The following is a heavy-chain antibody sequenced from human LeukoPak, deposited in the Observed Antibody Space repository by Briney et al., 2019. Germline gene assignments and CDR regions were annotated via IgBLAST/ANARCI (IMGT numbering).Heavy chain of an antibody. D-gene: IGHD5-18*01. CDR1: GGSISSSSYY. J-gene: IGHJ4*02. CDR2: IYYSGST. Sequence: PSETLSLTCTVSGGSISSSSYYWGWIRQPPGKGLEWIGSIYYSGSTYYNPSLKSRVTISVDTSKNQFSLKLSSVTAADTAVYYCASCPDGYSYGRDYWGQGTLVTVSS. CDR3: ASCPDGYSYGRDY. V-gene: IGHV4-39*01.